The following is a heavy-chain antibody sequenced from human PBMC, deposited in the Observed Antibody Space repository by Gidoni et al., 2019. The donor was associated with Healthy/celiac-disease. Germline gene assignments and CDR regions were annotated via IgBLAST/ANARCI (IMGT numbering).Heavy chain of an antibody. V-gene: IGHV4-61*01. Sequence: QVQLQESGPGLVKPSETLSLTCTVSGGSVSSGSYYWSWIRQPPGKGLEWIGYIYYSGSTNYNPSLKSRVTISVDTSKNQFSLKLSSVTAADTAVYYCARPLPPNDSSGWYGIVYWGQGTLVTVSS. CDR3: ARPLPPNDSSGWYGIVY. CDR2: IYYSGST. J-gene: IGHJ4*02. D-gene: IGHD6-19*01. CDR1: GGSVSSGSYY.